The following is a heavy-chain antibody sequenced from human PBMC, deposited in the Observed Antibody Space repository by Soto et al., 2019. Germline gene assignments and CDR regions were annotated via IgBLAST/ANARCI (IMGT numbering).Heavy chain of an antibody. CDR3: ASTSSSWYYYYMDV. CDR1: GGSISSYY. V-gene: IGHV4-59*08. Sequence: SETLSLTCTVSGGSISSYYWSWIRQPPGKGLEWIGLIYYSGITKYNPSLKSRVTISVDTSKNQFSLKLSSVTAADTAVYYCASTSSSWYYYYMDVWGKGTTVTVSS. J-gene: IGHJ6*03. CDR2: IYYSGIT. D-gene: IGHD6-6*01.